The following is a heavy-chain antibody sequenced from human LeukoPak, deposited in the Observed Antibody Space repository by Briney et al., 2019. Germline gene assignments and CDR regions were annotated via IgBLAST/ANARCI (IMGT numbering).Heavy chain of an antibody. CDR2: IKQDGSEK. V-gene: IGHV3-7*01. D-gene: IGHD3-10*01. CDR1: GFTFSSYW. CDR3: ARDFTVRGVRWYFDY. Sequence: PGGSLRLSCAASGFTFSSYWMSWVRQAPGKGLEWVANIKQDGSEKYYVDSVKGRFTISRDNAKNSLYLQMNSLRAEDTAVYYCARDFTVRGVRWYFDYWGQGTLVTVSS. J-gene: IGHJ4*02.